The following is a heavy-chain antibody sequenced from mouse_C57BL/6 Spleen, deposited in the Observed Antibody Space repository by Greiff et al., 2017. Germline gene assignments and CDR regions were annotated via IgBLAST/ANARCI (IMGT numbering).Heavy chain of an antibody. CDR2: IDPEPGGT. CDR1: GYTFTDYE. J-gene: IGHJ2*01. Sequence: QVQLQQSGAELVRPGASVTLSCKASGYTFTDYEMHWVKQTPVHGLEWIGAIDPEPGGTAYNQKFKGKAILTADKSSRTAYMELRSLTSEDSAVYYCTRDEGNYYGNYFDVWGQGTTLTVSS. V-gene: IGHV1-15*01. D-gene: IGHD2-1*01. CDR3: TRDEGNYYGNYFDV.